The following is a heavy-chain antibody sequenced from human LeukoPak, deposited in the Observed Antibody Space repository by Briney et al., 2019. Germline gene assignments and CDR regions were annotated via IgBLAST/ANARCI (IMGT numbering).Heavy chain of an antibody. J-gene: IGHJ4*02. CDR2: IYTSGST. CDR3: AATYYYDSSGYPNFDY. D-gene: IGHD3-22*01. V-gene: IGHV4-61*02. CDR1: GGSISSGSYY. Sequence: SQTLSLTCTVSGGSISSGSYYWSWIRQPAGKGLEWIGRIYTSGSTNYNPSLKSRVTISVDTSKNQFSLKLSSVTAADTAVYYCAATYYYDSSGYPNFDYWGQGTLVTVSS.